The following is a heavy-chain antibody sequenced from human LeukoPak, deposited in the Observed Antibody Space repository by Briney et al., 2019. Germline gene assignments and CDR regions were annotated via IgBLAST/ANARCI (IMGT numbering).Heavy chain of an antibody. J-gene: IGHJ4*01. V-gene: IGHV3-23*01. CDR1: GFTFSSYA. D-gene: IGHD4-23*01. CDR2: LTTDGGST. CDR3: AKSLVRWAFDY. Sequence: GGSLRLSCAASGFTFSSYAMSWVRQAPRKGLEWVSSLTTDGGSTEYADSVKGRFTISRDNSKNTLYLQMNSLRAEDTALYFCAKSLVRWAFDYWGRGALVSVSS.